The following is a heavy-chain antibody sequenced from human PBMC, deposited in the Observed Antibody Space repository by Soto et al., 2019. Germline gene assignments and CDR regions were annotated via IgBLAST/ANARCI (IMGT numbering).Heavy chain of an antibody. D-gene: IGHD3-10*01. CDR2: VNPNSGGT. J-gene: IGHJ6*03. CDR1: GYTFTGYY. V-gene: IGHV1-2*02. CDR3: ARKWYYYCSYG. Sequence: ASVKVSCKASGYTFTGYYMHWVRQAPGQGLEWMGWVNPNSGGTNYAQKFQGRVAMTRDTSISTAYMELSRLRSDDTAVYYCARKWYYYCSYGWGRGSTVDGSS.